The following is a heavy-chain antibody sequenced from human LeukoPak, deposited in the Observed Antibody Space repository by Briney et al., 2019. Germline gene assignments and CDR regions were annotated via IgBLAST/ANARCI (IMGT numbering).Heavy chain of an antibody. CDR3: AKDPNGDYIGTFDI. Sequence: GGSLRLSCTTSKFNFNSYGMTWIRQAPGKGLEWVSSISGSGGSTQYAASVQGRFTISRDNSKNTLYLQMNSLRAEDTAVYYCAKDPNGDYIGTFDIWGQGTMVTVSS. D-gene: IGHD4-17*01. CDR1: KFNFNSYG. CDR2: ISGSGGST. V-gene: IGHV3-23*01. J-gene: IGHJ3*02.